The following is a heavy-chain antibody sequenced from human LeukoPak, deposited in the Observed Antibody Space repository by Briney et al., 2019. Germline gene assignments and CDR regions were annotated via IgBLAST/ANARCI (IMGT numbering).Heavy chain of an antibody. D-gene: IGHD1-1*01. Sequence: PSETLSLTCTVSGGSITNSYWNWIRQSPGKGLEWIGYINYSGSTNYNPSLKSRVTISVDTSKYQFSLKLSSVTAADTAVYFCARDPLSTNDFDIWGQGTMVTVSS. CDR1: GGSITNSY. J-gene: IGHJ3*02. CDR3: ARDPLSTNDFDI. V-gene: IGHV4-59*01. CDR2: INYSGST.